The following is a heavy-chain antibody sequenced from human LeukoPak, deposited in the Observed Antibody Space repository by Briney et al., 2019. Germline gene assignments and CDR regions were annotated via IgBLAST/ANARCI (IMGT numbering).Heavy chain of an antibody. Sequence: PSQTLSLTCTVSGGSISSGSYYWSWIRQPAGKGLEWIGRIYTSGSTNYNPSLKSRVTISVDTSKNQFSLKLSSVTAADTAVYYCARDPFNPVTTVGGFDYWGQGTLVTVSS. D-gene: IGHD4-17*01. CDR2: IYTSGST. J-gene: IGHJ4*02. V-gene: IGHV4-61*02. CDR3: ARDPFNPVTTVGGFDY. CDR1: GGSISSGSYY.